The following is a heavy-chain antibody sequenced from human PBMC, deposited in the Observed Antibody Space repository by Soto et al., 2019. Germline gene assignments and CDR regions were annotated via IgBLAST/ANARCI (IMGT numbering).Heavy chain of an antibody. CDR2: ISASNSYI. CDR3: ARERGWYDLDN. CDR1: GFTCSSYT. D-gene: IGHD6-19*01. J-gene: IGHJ4*02. Sequence: EEQLVESGGGLVKPGGSLRLSCAASGFTCSSYTIHWVRQAPGKGLEWVSFISASNSYIYYADSVKGRFTISRDNSKSSLYMQMNSLRPDDTAVYYGARERGWYDLDNWGQGTLFPVSS. V-gene: IGHV3-21*01.